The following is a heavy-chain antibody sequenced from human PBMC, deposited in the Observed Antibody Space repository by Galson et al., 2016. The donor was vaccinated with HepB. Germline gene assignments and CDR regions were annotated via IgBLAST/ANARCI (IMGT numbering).Heavy chain of an antibody. CDR3: AREGADRGYFDY. CDR2: IYSGGTA. Sequence: SLRLSCAASGFTVSSNYMSWVRQAPGKGPEWVSIIYSGGTAYYADSVKGRFTISRDNSKNTLYLQMNSLRAEETSLYYCAREGADRGYFDYWGQGTLVTVSS. J-gene: IGHJ4*02. CDR1: GFTVSSNY. V-gene: IGHV3-53*01. D-gene: IGHD1-26*01.